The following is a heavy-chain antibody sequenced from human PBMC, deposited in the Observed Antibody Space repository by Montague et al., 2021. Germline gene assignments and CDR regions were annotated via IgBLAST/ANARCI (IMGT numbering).Heavy chain of an antibody. J-gene: IGHJ5*02. CDR3: TKDQDDYGDYVDWVDT. CDR1: GFTFSSYA. V-gene: IGHV3-23*01. D-gene: IGHD4-17*01. Sequence: SLRLSCAASGFTFSSYAMSWVRQAPGKGLKWVSRITRGGSTYYADSVTGRFIISRDNSKNTLYLQMNSLRAEDTAVYYCTKDQDDYGDYVDWVDTWGQGTLVTVSS. CDR2: ITRGGST.